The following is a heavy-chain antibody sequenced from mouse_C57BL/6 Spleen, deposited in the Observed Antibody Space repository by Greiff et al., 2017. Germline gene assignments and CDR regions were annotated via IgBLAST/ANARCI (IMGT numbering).Heavy chain of an antibody. V-gene: IGHV1-64*01. CDR2: IHPNSGST. CDR3: ARCPYGNLYYFDY. Sequence: VQLQQPGAELVKPGASVKLSCKASGYTFTSYWMHWVKQRPGQGLEWIGMIHPNSGSTNYNEKFKSKATLTVDKSSSTAYMQLSSLTSEDSAVYYCARCPYGNLYYFDYWGQGTTLTVSS. J-gene: IGHJ2*01. D-gene: IGHD2-1*01. CDR1: GYTFTSYW.